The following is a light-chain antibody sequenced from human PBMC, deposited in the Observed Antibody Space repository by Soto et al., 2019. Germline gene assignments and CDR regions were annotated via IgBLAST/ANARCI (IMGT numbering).Light chain of an antibody. J-gene: IGKJ1*01. CDR2: AAS. CDR3: QQFDHWPGT. Sequence: EIVMTQSPATLSVSPGGWATLSCRASQNVASNLAWYQQKPGQAPRLLIYAASNRATGIPARFSGSGSGTEFTLTISSLQSEDFALYYCQQFDHWPGTFGQGTKVEMK. V-gene: IGKV3-15*01. CDR1: QNVASN.